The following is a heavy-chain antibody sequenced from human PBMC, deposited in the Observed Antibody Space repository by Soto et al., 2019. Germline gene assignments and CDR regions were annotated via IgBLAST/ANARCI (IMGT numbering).Heavy chain of an antibody. CDR2: VWHDGSRK. CDR1: GFTYGHFG. CDR3: ARDADGTAGQGGAFDI. Sequence: QVQLVESGGGVVQPGRSLRLSCATSGFTYGHFGMHWARQAPGKGLEWVAVVWHDGSRKLYVDSVKGRFTISRDDSEKTLDLQMNSLRVEDTAVYYCARDADGTAGQGGAFDIWGQGTVVIVSS. D-gene: IGHD2-21*02. V-gene: IGHV3-33*01. J-gene: IGHJ3*02.